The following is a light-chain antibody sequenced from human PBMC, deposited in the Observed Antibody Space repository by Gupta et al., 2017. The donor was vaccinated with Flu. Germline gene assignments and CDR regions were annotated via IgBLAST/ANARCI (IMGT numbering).Light chain of an antibody. CDR3: QQYADWPS. Sequence: SPATLSVSPGERATLSCRASQNVRSDLAWYQQKPGQAPRLLIHDAYTRASGVPARFSGSGSGXEFTLTXSSLQSEDSALYFCQQYADWPSFGXGTTVGI. J-gene: IGKJ4*01. CDR2: DAY. CDR1: QNVRSD. V-gene: IGKV3-15*01.